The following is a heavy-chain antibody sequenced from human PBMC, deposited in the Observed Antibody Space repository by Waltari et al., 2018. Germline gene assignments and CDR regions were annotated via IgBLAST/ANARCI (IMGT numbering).Heavy chain of an antibody. CDR2: INAGNVNT. V-gene: IGHV1-3*01. Sequence: QVQLVQSGAEVKKPGASVKVSCKASGYTFTSYAMHWVRQAPGQRLEWMGWINAGNVNTKYSQKFQGRVTITRDTSASTAYMELSSLRSEDTAVYYCARGYYGSGMKGFDPWGQGTLVTVSS. CDR1: GYTFTSYA. CDR3: ARGYYGSGMKGFDP. J-gene: IGHJ5*02. D-gene: IGHD3-10*01.